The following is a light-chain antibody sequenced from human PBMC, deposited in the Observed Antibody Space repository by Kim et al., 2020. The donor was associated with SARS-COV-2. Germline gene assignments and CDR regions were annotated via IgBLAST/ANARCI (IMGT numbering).Light chain of an antibody. J-gene: IGLJ1*01. V-gene: IGLV3-25*03. CDR2: KDK. CDR1: TLPEKQ. CDR3: QSADGSGTYV. Sequence: VSPGQTARITCSGDTLPEKQTYWYQQKSGQTPLLVIYKDKERPSGIPGRFSGSSTATTVTLTISGVHEEDDADYYCQSADGSGTYVFGTGTKVTVL.